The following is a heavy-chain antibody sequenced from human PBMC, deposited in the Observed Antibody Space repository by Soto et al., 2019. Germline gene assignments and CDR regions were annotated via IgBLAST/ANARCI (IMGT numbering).Heavy chain of an antibody. J-gene: IGHJ4*02. Sequence: SETLSLTCTVSGGSISSYYWSWIRQPPGKGLEWIGYIYYSGSTNYNPSLKSRVTISVDTSKNQFSLKLSSVTAADTAVYYCARVVVYSGYDIEQYYFDYWGQGTLVTVSS. CDR3: ARVVVYSGYDIEQYYFDY. V-gene: IGHV4-59*01. CDR1: GGSISSYY. D-gene: IGHD5-12*01. CDR2: IYYSGST.